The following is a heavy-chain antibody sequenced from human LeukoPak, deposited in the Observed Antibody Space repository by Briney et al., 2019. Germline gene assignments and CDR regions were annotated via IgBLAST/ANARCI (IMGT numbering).Heavy chain of an antibody. J-gene: IGHJ4*02. CDR3: ARDKTSGYFDH. Sequence: PGGSLRLSCAASGFTFSSYSMNWVRQAPGKGLEWVAVIWSDGSSQYYGDSEKGRFTISRDNSKNTLHLQMSSLRADDTAVYYCARDKTSGYFDHWGQGTLVTVSS. D-gene: IGHD3-10*01. V-gene: IGHV3-33*08. CDR1: GFTFSSYS. CDR2: IWSDGSSQ.